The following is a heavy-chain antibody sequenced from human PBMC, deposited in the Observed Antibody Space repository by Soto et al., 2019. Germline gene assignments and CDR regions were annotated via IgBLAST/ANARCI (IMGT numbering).Heavy chain of an antibody. CDR3: ASYFGYWVPFDS. J-gene: IGHJ4*02. CDR1: GASISSSSYY. D-gene: IGHD3-22*01. CDR2: IYYDETT. Sequence: SETLSLTCTVSGASISSSSYYWGWIRQPPGKGLEWIGSIYYDETTYYNPSLKSRVTTSVDLSKNQFSLILRSVTAADTAVYYCASYFGYWVPFDSWGQGTLVTVSS. V-gene: IGHV4-39*01.